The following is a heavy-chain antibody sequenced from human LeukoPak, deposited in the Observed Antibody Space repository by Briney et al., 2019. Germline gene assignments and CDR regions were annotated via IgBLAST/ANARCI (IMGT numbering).Heavy chain of an antibody. J-gene: IGHJ6*02. CDR2: ISYDGSNK. CDR1: GFTFSSYA. D-gene: IGHD6-19*01. V-gene: IGHV3-30-3*01. Sequence: PGRSLRLSCAAPGFTFSSYAMHWVRQAPGKGLEWVAVISYDGSNKYYADSVKGRFTISRGNSKNTLYLQMNSLRAEDTAVYYCARGTPSSSGWLYYGMDVWGQGTTVTVSS. CDR3: ARGTPSSSGWLYYGMDV.